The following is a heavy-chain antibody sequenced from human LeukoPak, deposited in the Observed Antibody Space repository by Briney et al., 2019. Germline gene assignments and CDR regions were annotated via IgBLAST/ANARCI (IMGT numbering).Heavy chain of an antibody. D-gene: IGHD3-10*01. CDR3: AKDIGEQWFFDY. Sequence: PGGSLRLSCATSGVTFDDSAMHWVRQAPGKGLEWVSLISGDGGSTYYADSVKGRFTISRDNSKNSLYLQMNSLRTEDTALYYCAKDIGEQWFFDYWGKGTLVSVSS. V-gene: IGHV3-43*02. CDR1: GVTFDDSA. CDR2: ISGDGGST. J-gene: IGHJ4*02.